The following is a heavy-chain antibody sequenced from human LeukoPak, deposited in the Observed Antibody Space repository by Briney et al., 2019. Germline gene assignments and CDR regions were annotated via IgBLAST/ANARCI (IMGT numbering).Heavy chain of an antibody. CDR2: IIPIFGTA. CDR1: GGSFSSEA. V-gene: IGHV1-69*05. Sequence: SVKVSCKAFGGSFSSEAISWVRQAPGQGLEWMGGIIPIFGTANYAQEFQGRVTITTDESTSTAYMEVSSLRSEGTAVYYCGRKAGDCGGGSCYSIDYWGQGTLVTVSS. D-gene: IGHD2-15*01. CDR3: GRKAGDCGGGSCYSIDY. J-gene: IGHJ4*02.